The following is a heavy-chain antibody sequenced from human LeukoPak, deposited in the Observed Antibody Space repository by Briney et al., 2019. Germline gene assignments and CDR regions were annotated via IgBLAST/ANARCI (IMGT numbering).Heavy chain of an antibody. CDR2: IIPIFGTA. CDR1: GGTFSSYA. J-gene: IGHJ4*02. D-gene: IGHD2-21*02. V-gene: IGHV1-69*06. Sequence: ASVKVSCKASGGTFSSYAISWVRQAPGQGLEWMGGIIPIFGTANYAQKFQGRVTITADKSTSTAYMELSRLRSDDTAVYYCARVAVRYCGGDCQSYYFDYWGQGTLVTVSS. CDR3: ARVAVRYCGGDCQSYYFDY.